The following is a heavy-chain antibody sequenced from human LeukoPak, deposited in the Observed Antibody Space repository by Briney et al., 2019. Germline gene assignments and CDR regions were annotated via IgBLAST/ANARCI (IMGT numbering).Heavy chain of an antibody. CDR3: AKDLRDDRRSYYFDS. CDR1: GFTFSSYG. J-gene: IGHJ4*02. V-gene: IGHV3-30*18. Sequence: GGSLRLSCAAFGFTFSSYGMHWVRQAPGKGMEWVAVISYDGSEQYYADSVKGRFTISRDNSKNTLYLQMNSLRTEDTAVYYCAKDLRDDRRSYYFDSWGLGTLVTVSS. D-gene: IGHD3-22*01. CDR2: ISYDGSEQ.